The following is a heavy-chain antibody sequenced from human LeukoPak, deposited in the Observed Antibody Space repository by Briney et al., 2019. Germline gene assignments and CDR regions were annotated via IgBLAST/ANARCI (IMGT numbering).Heavy chain of an antibody. Sequence: SETLSLTCTVSGGSLSSSSYYWGWIRQPPGKGLEWIGSIYYSGSTYYNPSLKSRVTISVDTSKNQFSLKLSSVTAADTAVYYCACTGGQWLSHWGQGTLVTVSS. V-gene: IGHV4-39*01. D-gene: IGHD6-19*01. CDR1: GGSLSSSSYY. CDR2: IYYSGST. CDR3: ACTGGQWLSH. J-gene: IGHJ4*02.